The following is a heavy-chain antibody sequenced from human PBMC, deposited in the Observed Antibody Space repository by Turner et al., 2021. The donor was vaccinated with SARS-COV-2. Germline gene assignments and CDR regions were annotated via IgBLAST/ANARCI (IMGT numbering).Heavy chain of an antibody. CDR2: IYSGGST. V-gene: IGHV3-66*02. CDR1: GFTVSRHY. D-gene: IGHD1-26*01. CDR3: ATDLKGGRGP. Sequence: VQRVESGGEFVQPGGSLRPSCAASGFTVSRHYMSRVRQAPGKGLEWVSVIYSGGSTYYADSVKGRFTISRDNSKNTMYLQMNSLRAEDTAVYYCATDLKGGRGPWGQGTLVTVSS. J-gene: IGHJ5*02.